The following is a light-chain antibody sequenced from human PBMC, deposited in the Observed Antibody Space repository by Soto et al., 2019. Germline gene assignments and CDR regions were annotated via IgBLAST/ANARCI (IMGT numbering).Light chain of an antibody. CDR2: EVS. CDR1: SSDVGAYNY. V-gene: IGLV2-8*01. Sequence: QSALTQPPSASGSPGQSVTISCTGTSSDVGAYNYVSWYQQHPGKAPKLMIYEVSKRPSGVTDRFSGSKSGKTASLTVSGLEHEDEDYYYCTSNAGSDIWVFGGGTKVTVL. CDR3: TSNAGSDIWV. J-gene: IGLJ3*02.